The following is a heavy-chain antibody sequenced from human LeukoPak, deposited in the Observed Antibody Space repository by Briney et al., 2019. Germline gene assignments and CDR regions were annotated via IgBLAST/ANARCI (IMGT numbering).Heavy chain of an antibody. V-gene: IGHV1-46*01. CDR1: GYTFTSYY. CDR2: INPSGGST. D-gene: IGHD1-1*01. CDR3: ARCTTGRTFGSLREIKRSREIDY. J-gene: IGHJ4*02. Sequence: ASVKVSCKASGYTFTSYYMHWVRQAPGEGLEWMGIINPSGGSTSYAQKFQGRVTMTRDMSTSTVYMELSSLRVEDTAVYYCARCTTGRTFGSLREIKRSREIDYWGQGTLVTVSS.